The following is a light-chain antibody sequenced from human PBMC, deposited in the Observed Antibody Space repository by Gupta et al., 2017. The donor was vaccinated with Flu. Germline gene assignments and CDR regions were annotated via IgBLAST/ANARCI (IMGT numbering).Light chain of an antibody. CDR3: LQKNSYPIT. V-gene: IGKV1-17*01. CDR2: AAS. J-gene: IGKJ4*01. CDR1: QDIRNN. Sequence: IQLTHSPSSLSASVGDRVTISCRASQDIRNNLGWYEQKPGKAPKRLLYAASSLQSGVPSRFSGSGCGTEFTLTVRRLQHEDFATYYCLQKNSYPITFGGGTKVEIK.